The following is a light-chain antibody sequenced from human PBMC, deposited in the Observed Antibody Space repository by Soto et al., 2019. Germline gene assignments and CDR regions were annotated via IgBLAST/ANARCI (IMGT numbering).Light chain of an antibody. J-gene: IGKJ2*01. Sequence: EIVMTQSPATLSVSPGERATLSCRASQSVSSYLAWYQQKPGLPPRLRIYDASTRATGIPDRFSGSGSGTDFTLTISSLQSADFAVYYCQQYSNWPPLYTFGRGTKLEIK. CDR3: QQYSNWPPLYT. CDR1: QSVSSY. V-gene: IGKV3-15*01. CDR2: DAS.